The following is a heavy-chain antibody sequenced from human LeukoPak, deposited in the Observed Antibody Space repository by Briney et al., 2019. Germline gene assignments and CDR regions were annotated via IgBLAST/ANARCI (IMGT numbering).Heavy chain of an antibody. CDR3: ARGGYCYGSGYKNRDWFDP. J-gene: IGHJ5*02. D-gene: IGHD3-10*01. V-gene: IGHV4-34*01. CDR2: INHSGST. CDR1: GGSFSGYY. Sequence: SETLSLTCAVYGGSFSGYYWSWIRQPPGKGLEWIGEINHSGSTNYNPSLKSRVTISVDTSKNQFSLKLSSVTAADTAVYYCARGGYCYGSGYKNRDWFDPWGQGTLVTVSS.